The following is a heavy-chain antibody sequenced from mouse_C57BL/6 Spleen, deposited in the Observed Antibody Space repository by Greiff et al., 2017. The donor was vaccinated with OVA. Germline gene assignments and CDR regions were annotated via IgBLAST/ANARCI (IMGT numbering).Heavy chain of an antibody. V-gene: IGHV1-18*01. CDR1: GYTFTDYN. J-gene: IGHJ4*01. CDR2: INPNNGGT. Sequence: EVQLQQSGPELVKPGASVKIPCKASGYTFTDYNMDWVKQSHGKSLEWIGDINPNNGGTIYNQKFKGKATLTVDKSSSTAYMELRSLTSEDTAVYYCARAITTVVAMDYWGQGTSVTVSS. CDR3: ARAITTVVAMDY. D-gene: IGHD1-1*01.